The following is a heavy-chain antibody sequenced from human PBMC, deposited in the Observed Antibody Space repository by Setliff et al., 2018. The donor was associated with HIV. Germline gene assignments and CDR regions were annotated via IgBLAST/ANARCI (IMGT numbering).Heavy chain of an antibody. CDR1: GISINGYY. Sequence: SETLSLTCSVSGISINGYYWSWIRQSPRTRLEWIGYVSSIGNTNYNPSLKSRVTISVDTSKNQFSLQLNSVTAADTAVYFCARTRAPYFFDFWGRGAQVTVS. CDR2: VSSIGNT. CDR3: ARTRAPYFFDF. J-gene: IGHJ4*02. D-gene: IGHD1-26*01. V-gene: IGHV4-4*08.